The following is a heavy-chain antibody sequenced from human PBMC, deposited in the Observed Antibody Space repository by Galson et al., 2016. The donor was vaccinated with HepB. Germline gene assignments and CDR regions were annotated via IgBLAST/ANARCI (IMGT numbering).Heavy chain of an antibody. D-gene: IGHD5-12*01. CDR2: ISAYNGNT. CDR3: ARYPYDDAFDI. V-gene: IGHV1-18*01. J-gene: IGHJ3*02. Sequence: SVKVSCKASGYTFTSHGITWVRQAPGQGLEWVGWISAYNGNTNYAQMFQGRVTMTTDAPTSTAYMELRSLKSDDTAVYYCARYPYDDAFDIWGQGTMVTVS. CDR1: GYTFTSHG.